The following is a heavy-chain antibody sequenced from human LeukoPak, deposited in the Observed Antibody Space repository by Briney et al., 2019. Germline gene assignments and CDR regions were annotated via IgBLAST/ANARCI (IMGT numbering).Heavy chain of an antibody. CDR3: ARDIGYDSSGYPI. V-gene: IGHV3-21*01. CDR1: EFTFSSYS. CDR2: ISSSSSYI. D-gene: IGHD3-22*01. Sequence: GGSLRLSCAASEFTFSSYSMNWVRQAPGKGLEWVSSISSSSSYIYYADSVKGRFTISRDNAKNSLYLQMNSLRAEDTAVYYCARDIGYDSSGYPIWGQGTMVTVSS. J-gene: IGHJ3*02.